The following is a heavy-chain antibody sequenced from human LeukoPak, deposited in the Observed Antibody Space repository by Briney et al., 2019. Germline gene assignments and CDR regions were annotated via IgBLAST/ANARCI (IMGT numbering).Heavy chain of an antibody. D-gene: IGHD3-16*01. V-gene: IGHV1-69*02. CDR2: IIPILGIA. Sequence: SVNLSCNASGGNFSSYTISCVRQAPRQGLEWVGRIIPILGIANYAHKFQGTVTITADKSTSTAYMELSSMRSEDTAVYDCARPVWGVTHDAFDIWGQGTIVTVSS. CDR3: ARPVWGVTHDAFDI. J-gene: IGHJ3*02. CDR1: GGNFSSYT.